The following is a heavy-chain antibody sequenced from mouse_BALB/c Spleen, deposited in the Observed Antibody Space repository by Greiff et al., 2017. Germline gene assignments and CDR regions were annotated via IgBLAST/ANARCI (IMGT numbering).Heavy chain of an antibody. CDR2: ISDGGSYT. J-gene: IGHJ4*01. Sequence: VKLVESGGGLVKPGGSLKLSCAASGFTFSDYYMYWVRQTPEKRLEWVATISDGGSYTYYPDSVKGRFTISRDNAKNNLYLQMSSLKSEDTAMYYCARDDGSYAMDYWGQGTSVTVSS. V-gene: IGHV5-4*02. CDR1: GFTFSDYY. D-gene: IGHD2-3*01. CDR3: ARDDGSYAMDY.